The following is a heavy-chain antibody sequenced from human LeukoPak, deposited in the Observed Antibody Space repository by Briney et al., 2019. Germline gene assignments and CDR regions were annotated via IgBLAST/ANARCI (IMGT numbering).Heavy chain of an antibody. Sequence: GGSLRLSCAASGFTFSNYAMTWVRQAPGKGLECVSTINGEMNFKYYADSVKGRFTISRDNAKNSLYLQMNSLRAEDTAVYYCARRRDYFDYWGQGTLVTVSS. CDR1: GFTFSNYA. CDR3: ARRRDYFDY. J-gene: IGHJ4*02. CDR2: INGEMNFK. V-gene: IGHV3-21*04.